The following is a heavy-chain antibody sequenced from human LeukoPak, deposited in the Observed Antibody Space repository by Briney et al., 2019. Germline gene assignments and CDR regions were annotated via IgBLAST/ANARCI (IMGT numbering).Heavy chain of an antibody. D-gene: IGHD2-2*01. CDR2: ISYDGSNK. Sequence: GGSLRLSCAASGFTFSSYGMHWVRQAPGKGLEWVAVISYDGSNKYYADSVKGRFTISRDNSKNTLYLQMNSLRAEDTAVYYCAKAVSSTGLNWFDPWGQGTLVTVSS. V-gene: IGHV3-30*18. CDR1: GFTFSSYG. J-gene: IGHJ5*02. CDR3: AKAVSSTGLNWFDP.